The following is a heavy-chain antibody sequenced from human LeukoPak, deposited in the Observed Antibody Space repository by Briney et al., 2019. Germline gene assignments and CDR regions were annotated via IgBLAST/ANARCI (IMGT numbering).Heavy chain of an antibody. CDR3: ASYYYGSGSYSPY. D-gene: IGHD3-10*01. CDR1: GGSISSSNW. J-gene: IGHJ4*02. V-gene: IGHV4-4*02. Sequence: SETLSLTCAVSGGSISSSNWWSWVRQPPGQGLEWIGEIYHSGSTNYNPSLKSRVTISVDKSKNQFSLKLSSVTAADTAVYYCASYYYGSGSYSPYWGQGTLVTVSS. CDR2: IYHSGST.